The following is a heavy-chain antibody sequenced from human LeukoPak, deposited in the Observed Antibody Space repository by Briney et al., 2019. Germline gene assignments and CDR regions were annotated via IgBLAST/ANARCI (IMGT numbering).Heavy chain of an antibody. V-gene: IGHV4-59*01. CDR2: ISYSGST. D-gene: IGHD1-1*01. Sequence: SETLPLTCTVSGGSISSYYWSWIRQPPGKGLEWIGYISYSGSTNFNLSLKSRVTISVDTSKNQFSLKLSSVTAADTAVYYCAREGTAGTNLNWFDPWGQGTLVTVSS. CDR3: AREGTAGTNLNWFDP. J-gene: IGHJ5*02. CDR1: GGSISSYY.